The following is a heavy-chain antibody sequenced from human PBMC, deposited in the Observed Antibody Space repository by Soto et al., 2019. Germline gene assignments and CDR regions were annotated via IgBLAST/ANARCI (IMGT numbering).Heavy chain of an antibody. Sequence: QVQLQESGPGLVKPSQTLSITCTVSGGSISSGDYYWSWIRQPPGKGLELIAYIYYSGSTYYNPSLKSRVTISADTSKNQFSLNLSSVSAADTAVYYCARDPRSYATAGAFDIWGQGTMVTVSS. CDR1: GGSISSGDYY. V-gene: IGHV4-30-4*01. CDR2: IYYSGST. D-gene: IGHD2-2*01. J-gene: IGHJ3*02. CDR3: ARDPRSYATAGAFDI.